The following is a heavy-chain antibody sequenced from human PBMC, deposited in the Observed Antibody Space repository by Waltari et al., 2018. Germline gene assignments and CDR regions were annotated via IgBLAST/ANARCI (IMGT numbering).Heavy chain of an antibody. Sequence: QLQLQQSGPGLVKPSETLSLTCTVSGGSISSGSYYWSWIRQPAGKGLEWIGNIYTGGTTDYNPSLKSRVTISVDTSKNQFSLKLSSVTAADTAVYYCARLGWYYFDYWGQGTLVTVSS. J-gene: IGHJ4*02. CDR3: ARLGWYYFDY. V-gene: IGHV4-61*02. CDR2: IYTGGTT. CDR1: GGSISSGSYY. D-gene: IGHD6-19*01.